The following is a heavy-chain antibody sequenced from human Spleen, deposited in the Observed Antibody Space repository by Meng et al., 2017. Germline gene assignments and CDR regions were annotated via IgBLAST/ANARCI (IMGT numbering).Heavy chain of an antibody. J-gene: IGHJ3*02. V-gene: IGHV4-59*01. CDR1: GGSISSNY. Sequence: SETLSLTCTVSGGSISSNYWNWIRQPPGKGLEWVGNIHYSGNTNYNPSLKSRVTMSVDTSKNQFSLKLTSVTAADTAVYYCARVAGGNSNDAFDIWGQGTMVTVSS. CDR3: ARVAGGNSNDAFDI. D-gene: IGHD4-23*01. CDR2: IHYSGNT.